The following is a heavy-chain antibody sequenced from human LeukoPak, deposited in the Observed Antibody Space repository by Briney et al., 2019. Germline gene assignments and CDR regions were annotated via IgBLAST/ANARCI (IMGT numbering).Heavy chain of an antibody. D-gene: IGHD6-13*01. CDR3: AKELTAALDY. CDR1: GFTFSSYG. J-gene: IGHJ4*02. V-gene: IGHV3-33*06. Sequence: GGSLRLXCAASGFTFSSYGMQWVRQAPGKGLEWVAVIWYDGSNKYYADSVKGRFTISRDNSKNTLYLQMNSLRAEDTAVYYCAKELTAALDYWGQGTLVTVSS. CDR2: IWYDGSNK.